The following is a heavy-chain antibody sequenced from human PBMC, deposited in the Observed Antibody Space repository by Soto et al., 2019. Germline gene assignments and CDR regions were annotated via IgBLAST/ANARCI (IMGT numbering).Heavy chain of an antibody. CDR2: ISAYNGNT. Sequence: GASVKVSCKASGYTFTSYGISWVRQAPGQGLEWMGWISAYNGNTNYAQKLQGRVTMTTDTSTSTAYMELRSLRSDDTAVYYCARTMATYYYYGMDVWGQGTTVTVSS. CDR3: ARTMATYYYYGMDV. CDR1: GYTFTSYG. D-gene: IGHD3-10*01. J-gene: IGHJ6*02. V-gene: IGHV1-18*01.